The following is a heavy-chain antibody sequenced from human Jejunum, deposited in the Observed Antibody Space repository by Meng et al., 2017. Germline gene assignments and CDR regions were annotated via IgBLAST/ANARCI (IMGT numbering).Heavy chain of an antibody. CDR3: TRNQWGPHP. V-gene: IGHV3-74*01. D-gene: IGHD1-26*01. CDR1: GYTFSSYW. J-gene: IGHJ2*01. CDR2: ISGDGSST. Sequence: GESLKISCAASGYTFSSYWMSWVRQTPEKGLVWISHISGDGSSTSYADSVKGRFTISRDNAKNTLYLQMNSLRVEDTAVYYCTRNQWGPHPWGRGTLVTVSS.